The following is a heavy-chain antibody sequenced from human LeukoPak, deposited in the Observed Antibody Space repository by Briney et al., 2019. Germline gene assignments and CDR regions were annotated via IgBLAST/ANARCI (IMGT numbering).Heavy chain of an antibody. Sequence: SETLFLTCTVSGGSISSTTYSWGWIRQPPGKGLEWIGSIYYSGSSYYSPSLKSRVTISVDTSKNQFSLKLTSVTAADTAFYYCARQVSSSSSNNYFDSWGQGALVTVSS. CDR3: ARQVSSSSSNNYFDS. V-gene: IGHV4-39*01. D-gene: IGHD6-6*01. CDR2: IYYSGSS. CDR1: GGSISSTTYS. J-gene: IGHJ4*02.